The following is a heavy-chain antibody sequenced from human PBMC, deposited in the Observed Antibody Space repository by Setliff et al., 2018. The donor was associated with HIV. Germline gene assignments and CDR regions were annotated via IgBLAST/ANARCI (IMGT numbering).Heavy chain of an antibody. CDR2: IYYSGST. Sequence: PETLSLTCTVSGGSISSYYWSWIRQPPGKGLEWIGYIYYSGSTNYNPSLKSRVTISVDTSKNQFSLKLSSVTAADTAVYYCAGAITFGGVIVHWGQGTLVTVSS. J-gene: IGHJ4*02. CDR1: GGSISSYY. V-gene: IGHV4-59*01. D-gene: IGHD3-16*02. CDR3: AGAITFGGVIVH.